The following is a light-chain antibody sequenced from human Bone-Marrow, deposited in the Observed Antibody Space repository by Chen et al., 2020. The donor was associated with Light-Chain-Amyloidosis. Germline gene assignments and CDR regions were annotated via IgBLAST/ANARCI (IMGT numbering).Light chain of an antibody. CDR2: RDT. CDR3: QSADSSGTYEVI. Sequence: SYELTQPPSVSVSPGQTARITCSGDDLPMKYAYWYQQKPGPAPVLVIHRDTERPSGFSERFSGSSSGTTATWTFSGVQAEDEADYHCQSADSSGTYEVIFGGGTKLTVL. V-gene: IGLV3-25*03. J-gene: IGLJ2*01. CDR1: DLPMKY.